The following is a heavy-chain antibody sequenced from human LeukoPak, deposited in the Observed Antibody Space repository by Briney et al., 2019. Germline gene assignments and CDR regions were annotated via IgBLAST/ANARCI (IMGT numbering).Heavy chain of an antibody. J-gene: IGHJ4*02. CDR1: GYTFTGYY. D-gene: IGHD4-17*01. V-gene: IGHV1-2*02. CDR2: INPNSGGT. Sequence: ASVKVSCKASGYTFTGYYMHWVRQAPGQGLEWMRWINPNSGGTNYAQKFQGRVTMTRDTSISTAYMELSRLRSDDTAVYYCARGGDYGDYYFDYWGQGTLVTVSS. CDR3: ARGGDYGDYYFDY.